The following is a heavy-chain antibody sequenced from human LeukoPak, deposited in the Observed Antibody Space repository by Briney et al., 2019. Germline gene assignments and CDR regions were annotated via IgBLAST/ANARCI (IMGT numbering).Heavy chain of an antibody. CDR3: SRQRTSGYQDY. Sequence: PGGSLRLSCAASGFIVSAYEMNWVRQAPEKGLEWISYISSSGSIIYYADSVKGRFTLSRDNATNSLYLQMHNLRGEDTAVYYCSRQRTSGYQDYWGQGTLVTVSS. J-gene: IGHJ4*02. D-gene: IGHD3-22*01. V-gene: IGHV3-48*03. CDR1: GFIVSAYE. CDR2: ISSSGSII.